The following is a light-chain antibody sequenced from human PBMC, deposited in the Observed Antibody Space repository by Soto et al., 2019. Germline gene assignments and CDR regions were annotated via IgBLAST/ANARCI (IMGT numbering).Light chain of an antibody. J-gene: IGLJ3*02. CDR3: QTWGPGFRV. Sequence: QRVLTQSPSDSASLGASVTLTCTLSTGHSNYAIAWHQQQPEKGPRYLIKVYSDGSHIKGDGIPGRFSGSSSGAERYLTISSLQSEDEADYYWQTWGPGFRVFGGGTKLTVL. CDR2: VYSDGSH. CDR1: TGHSNYA. V-gene: IGLV4-69*01.